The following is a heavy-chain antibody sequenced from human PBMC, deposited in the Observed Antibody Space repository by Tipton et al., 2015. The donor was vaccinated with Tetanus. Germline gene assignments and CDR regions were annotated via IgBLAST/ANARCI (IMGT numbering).Heavy chain of an antibody. V-gene: IGHV3-74*01. CDR1: EFSFSSYW. J-gene: IGHJ4*02. CDR3: ASGSTLDY. Sequence: SLRLSCAASEFSFSSYWMHWVRQVPGRGLVWVSRINSDGSSTDYADSVKGRFTISRDNGKNTLYLQMDSLRVEDTAVYYCASGSTLDYWGQGILVTVSS. CDR2: INSDGSST.